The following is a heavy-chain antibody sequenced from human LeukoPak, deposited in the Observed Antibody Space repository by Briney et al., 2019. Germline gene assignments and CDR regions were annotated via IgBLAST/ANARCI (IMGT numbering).Heavy chain of an antibody. D-gene: IGHD4-11*01. Sequence: GGSLRLSCAASGFTFSSYSMNWVRQAPGKGLEWVSSISSRSSYIYYADSVKVRGTISRASADNSLSLHVNSQRAEDTAVYVCVRAPYSRRHLDHRGQRTLVTLS. CDR1: GFTFSSYS. V-gene: IGHV3-21*01. CDR2: ISSRSSYI. CDR3: VRAPYSRRHLDH. J-gene: IGHJ4*02.